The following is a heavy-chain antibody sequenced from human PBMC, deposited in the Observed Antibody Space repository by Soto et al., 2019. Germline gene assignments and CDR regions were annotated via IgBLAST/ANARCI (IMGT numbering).Heavy chain of an antibody. CDR3: AREQPNRGMDV. CDR1: GFTFSSYS. Sequence: PGGSLRLSCAASGFTFSSYSMNWVRQAPGKGLEWVSSISSSISYIYYADSVKGRFTISRDNAKNSLYLQMNSLRAEDTAVYYCAREQPNRGMDVWGQGTRVTVSS. V-gene: IGHV3-21*01. CDR2: ISSSISYI. J-gene: IGHJ6*02.